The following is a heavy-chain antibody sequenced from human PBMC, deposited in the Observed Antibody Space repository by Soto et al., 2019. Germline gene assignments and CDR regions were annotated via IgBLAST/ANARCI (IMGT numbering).Heavy chain of an antibody. D-gene: IGHD3-10*01. V-gene: IGHV4-31*03. CDR3: ARSRGWFDP. CDR1: GGSISSGGYY. CDR2: SCDSGRT. J-gene: IGHJ5*02. Sequence: PSETLSLTCTVSGGSISSGGYYWSWIRQHPGKGLGWIGYSCDSGRTYYNPPLKSRGTISVDTSKNRFSLKLSSVTAADTAVPACARSRGWFDPWGQGTLVTASS.